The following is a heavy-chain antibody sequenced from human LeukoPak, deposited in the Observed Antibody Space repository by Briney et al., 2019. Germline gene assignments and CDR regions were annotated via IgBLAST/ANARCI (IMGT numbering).Heavy chain of an antibody. D-gene: IGHD6-19*01. Sequence: GGSLRLSCVASGFIFSSHGMSWVRQAPGKGLEWVSTVTSRSATHYTDSVKGRFITSRDISKNTLFLQMNSLRAEDTALYYCTTTRPYGTTWAGAFEDWGQGTPVTVSS. J-gene: IGHJ4*02. V-gene: IGHV3-23*01. CDR1: GFIFSSHG. CDR3: TTTRPYGTTWAGAFED. CDR2: VTSRSAT.